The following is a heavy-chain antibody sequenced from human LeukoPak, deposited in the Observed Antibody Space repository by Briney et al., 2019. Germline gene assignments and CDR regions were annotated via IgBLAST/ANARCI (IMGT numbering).Heavy chain of an antibody. D-gene: IGHD6-13*01. CDR3: ARGGGAAAVAYWFDP. V-gene: IGHV4-38-2*01. CDR1: GYSISSGYY. J-gene: IGHJ5*02. Sequence: SETLSLTCAVSGYSISSGYYWGWSRQPPGKGLEWIGSIYHSGSTYYNPSLKSRVTISVDTSKNQFSLKLSSVTAADTAVYYCARGGGAAAVAYWFDPWGQGTLVTVSS. CDR2: IYHSGST.